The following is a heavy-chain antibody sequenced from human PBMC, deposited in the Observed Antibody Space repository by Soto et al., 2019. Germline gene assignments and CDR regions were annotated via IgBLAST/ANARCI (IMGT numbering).Heavy chain of an antibody. Sequence: GGSLRLSCAASGFTFSSYSMSWVRQAPGKGLEWVSAISGSGGSTYYADSVKGRFTISRDNSKNTLYLQMNSLRAEDTAVYYCAKDIVATARGGDAFDVWGQGTMVTVSS. CDR1: GFTFSSYS. V-gene: IGHV3-23*01. CDR3: AKDIVATARGGDAFDV. D-gene: IGHD5-12*01. CDR2: ISGSGGST. J-gene: IGHJ3*01.